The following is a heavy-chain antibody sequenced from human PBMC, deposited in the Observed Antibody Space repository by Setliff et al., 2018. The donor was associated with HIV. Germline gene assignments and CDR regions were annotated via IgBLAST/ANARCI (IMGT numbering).Heavy chain of an antibody. J-gene: IGHJ5*02. CDR3: ARVPTYYDILTGYYLDP. D-gene: IGHD3-9*01. CDR2: IIPIFGTA. CDR1: GGTFSSYA. V-gene: IGHV1-69*05. Sequence: SVKVSCKASGGTFSSYAISWVRQAPGQGLEWMVGIIPIFGTANYAQKFQGRVTITTDESTSTAYMELSSLRSEDTAVYYCARVPTYYDILTGYYLDPWGQGTLVTVSS.